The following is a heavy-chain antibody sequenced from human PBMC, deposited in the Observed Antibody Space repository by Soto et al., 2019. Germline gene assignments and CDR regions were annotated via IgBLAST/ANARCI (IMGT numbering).Heavy chain of an antibody. V-gene: IGHV3-7*01. CDR3: ARDGDGYAA. J-gene: IGHJ5*02. Sequence: EVQLVESGGGLVQPGGSLTLSCAASGFTFSRNWMSWVRQAPGKGLEWVANIKEDGSAKYYADAVKGRCTLSRDNVENSLYLQMNSLRAEDTAVYYCARDGDGYAAWGQGTLVTVSS. CDR1: GFTFSRNW. CDR2: IKEDGSAK. D-gene: IGHD2-21*01.